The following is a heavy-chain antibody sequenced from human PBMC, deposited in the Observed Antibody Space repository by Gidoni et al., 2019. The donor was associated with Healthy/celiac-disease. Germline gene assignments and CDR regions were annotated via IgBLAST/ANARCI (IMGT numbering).Heavy chain of an antibody. V-gene: IGHV2-5*02. CDR2: IYWDDDK. CDR1: GFSLSTSGVG. Sequence: QITLKESGPTLVQPTQTLTLTCTFSGFSLSTSGVGVGWIRQPPGKALEWLALIYWDDDKRYSPSLKSRLTITKDTSKNQVVLTMTNMDPVDTATYYCAHRGGGNYDFWSGPHAFDIWGQGTMVTVSS. J-gene: IGHJ3*02. CDR3: AHRGGGNYDFWSGPHAFDI. D-gene: IGHD3-3*01.